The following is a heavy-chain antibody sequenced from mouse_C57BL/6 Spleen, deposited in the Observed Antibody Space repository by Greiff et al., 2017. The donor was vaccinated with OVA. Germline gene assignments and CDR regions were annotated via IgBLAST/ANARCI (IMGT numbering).Heavy chain of an antibody. Sequence: EVKLVESGAELVKPGASVKLSCTASGFNIKDYYMHWVKQRTEQGLEWIGRIDPEDGETKYAPKFQGKATITADTSSNTAYLQLSSLTSEDTAVYYCASIYDGSLAWFAYWGQGTLVTVSA. CDR3: ASIYDGSLAWFAY. D-gene: IGHD2-3*01. V-gene: IGHV14-2*01. CDR1: GFNIKDYY. CDR2: IDPEDGET. J-gene: IGHJ3*01.